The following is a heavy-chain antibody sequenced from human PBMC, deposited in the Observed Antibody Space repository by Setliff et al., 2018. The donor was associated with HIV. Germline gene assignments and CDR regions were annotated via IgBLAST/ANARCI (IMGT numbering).Heavy chain of an antibody. CDR1: GASISIGSYY. D-gene: IGHD3-22*01. J-gene: IGHJ4*02. V-gene: IGHV4-61*02. CDR3: ARGYYVSSGTFDY. Sequence: SETLSLTCTVSGASISIGSYYWSWIRQPAGKGLEWIGRIYTSGSTNYNPSLKSRVTISVDTSKNQFSLKLSSVTAADTAVYYCARGYYVSSGTFDYWGQGTLVTVSS. CDR2: IYTSGST.